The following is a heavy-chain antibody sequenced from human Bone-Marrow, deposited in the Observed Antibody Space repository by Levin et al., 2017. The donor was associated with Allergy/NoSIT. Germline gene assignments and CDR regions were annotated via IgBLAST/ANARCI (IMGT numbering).Heavy chain of an antibody. J-gene: IGHJ5*02. V-gene: IGHV1-8*01. Sequence: ASVKVSCKASGYTFTSYDINWVRQATGQGLEWMGRMNPNSGNTGYAQKFQGRVTMTRNTSISTAYMELSSLRSEDTAVYYCARGVQQWPKGWFDPWGQGTLVTVSS. CDR2: MNPNSGNT. CDR3: ARGVQQWPKGWFDP. D-gene: IGHD6-19*01. CDR1: GYTFTSYD.